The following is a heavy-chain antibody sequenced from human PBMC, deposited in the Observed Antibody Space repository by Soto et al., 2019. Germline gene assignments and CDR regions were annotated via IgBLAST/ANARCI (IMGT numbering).Heavy chain of an antibody. CDR3: ARGRFRRTWFDP. V-gene: IGHV1-8*01. Sequence: QVQLVQSGAEVKKPGASVMVSCKASGYTFTNYDIHWVRQATGQGLEWMGWMNPDSGNTGQSKQFQGRVTMTRDTSISTAYMEMSSLRSEDTAVYYCARGRFRRTWFDPWGQGTLVTVSS. CDR2: MNPDSGNT. CDR1: GYTFTNYD. D-gene: IGHD3-16*01. J-gene: IGHJ5*02.